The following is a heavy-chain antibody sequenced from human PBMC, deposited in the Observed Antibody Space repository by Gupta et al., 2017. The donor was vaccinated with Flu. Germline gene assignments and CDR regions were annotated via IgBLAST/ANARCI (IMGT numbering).Heavy chain of an antibody. CDR2: YGGST. CDR3: AREWYSSGWLNGADAFDI. J-gene: IGHJ3*02. V-gene: IGHV4-59*12. D-gene: IGHD6-19*01. Sequence: YGGSTNYNPSLKSRVTISVDTSKNQFSLKLSSVTAADTAVYYCAREWYSSGWLNGADAFDIWGQGTMVTVSS.